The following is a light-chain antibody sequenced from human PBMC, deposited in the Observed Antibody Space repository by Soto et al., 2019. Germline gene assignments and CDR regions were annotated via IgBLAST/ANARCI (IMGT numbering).Light chain of an antibody. CDR1: QSVSSSF. Sequence: EIVLTQSPGTLSLSPGERATLSCRASQSVSSSFFSWYQQKPGQPPRLLIYGASSRATGIPDRFRGSGSGTDFTLTISRLEAEDFAVYYCQQHDNLPGTFGQGTKVEIK. V-gene: IGKV3-20*01. J-gene: IGKJ1*01. CDR3: QQHDNLPGT. CDR2: GAS.